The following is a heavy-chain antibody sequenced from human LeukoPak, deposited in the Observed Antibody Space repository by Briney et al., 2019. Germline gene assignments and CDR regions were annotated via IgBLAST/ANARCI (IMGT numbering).Heavy chain of an antibody. V-gene: IGHV1-18*01. D-gene: IGHD3-3*01. CDR1: GYTFTSYD. CDR2: ISAYNGNT. Sequence: ASVKVSCKASGYTFTSYDINWVRQAPGQGLEWMGWISAYNGNTNYAQKLQGRVTMTTDTSTSTAYMELRSLRSDDTAVYYCARDQFGLDFWSGYYRENWFDPWGQGTLVTVSS. CDR3: ARDQFGLDFWSGYYRENWFDP. J-gene: IGHJ5*02.